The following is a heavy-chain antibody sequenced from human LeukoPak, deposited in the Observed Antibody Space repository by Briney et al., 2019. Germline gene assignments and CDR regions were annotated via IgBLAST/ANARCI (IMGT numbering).Heavy chain of an antibody. D-gene: IGHD3-10*01. V-gene: IGHV3-21*01. CDR2: ISSSSSYI. CDR1: GFTFSSYS. CDR3: ARGDRSGNSYGSGSP. Sequence: PGGSLRLSCAASGFTFSSYSMNWVRQAPGKGLEWVSSISSSSSYIYYADSVKSRFTISRDNAKNSLYLQMNSLRAEDTAVYYCARGDRSGNSYGSGSPWGKGTLVTVSS. J-gene: IGHJ5*02.